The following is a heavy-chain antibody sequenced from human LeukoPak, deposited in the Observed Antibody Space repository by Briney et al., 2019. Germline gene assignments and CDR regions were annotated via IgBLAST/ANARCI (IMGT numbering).Heavy chain of an antibody. Sequence: PAGGSLRLSCAASGFTFTNYGMSWVRQAPGKGLEWVSGISGSGEGTDYADSVKGRFTISRDNSKNTLYLQMNSLRAEDTAVYYCAKDYYDSSGYPYYFDYWGQGTLVTVSS. CDR2: ISGSGEGT. CDR1: GFTFTNYG. J-gene: IGHJ4*02. CDR3: AKDYYDSSGYPYYFDY. V-gene: IGHV3-23*01. D-gene: IGHD3-22*01.